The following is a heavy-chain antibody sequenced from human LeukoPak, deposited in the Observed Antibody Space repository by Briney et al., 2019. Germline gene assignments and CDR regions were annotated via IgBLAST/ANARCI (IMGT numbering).Heavy chain of an antibody. J-gene: IGHJ6*03. V-gene: IGHV3-21*01. Sequence: GGSLRLSCAASGFTFSSYSMNWVRQAPGKGLEWVSSISSSSSYIYYADSVKGRFTISRDNAKNSLYLQMNSLRAEDTAVYYCARLVRVDYYYYYYMDVWGKGTTVTISS. D-gene: IGHD3-10*01. CDR2: ISSSSSYI. CDR3: ARLVRVDYYYYYYMDV. CDR1: GFTFSSYS.